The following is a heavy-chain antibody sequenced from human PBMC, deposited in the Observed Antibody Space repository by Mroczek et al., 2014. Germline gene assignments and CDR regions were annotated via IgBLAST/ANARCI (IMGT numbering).Heavy chain of an antibody. V-gene: IGHV3-72*01. CDR1: GFTFSDHY. J-gene: IGHJ3*02. Sequence: VQLQQWGGGLVQPGGSLRLSCAASGFTFSDHYMDWVRQAPGKGLEWVGRTRNKANSYTTEYAASVKGRFTISRDDSKNSLYLQMNSLKTEDTAVYYCARVVPAAIPGPGAFDIWGQGTMVTVSS. CDR3: ARVVPAAIPGPGAFDI. D-gene: IGHD2-2*02. CDR2: TRNKANSYTT.